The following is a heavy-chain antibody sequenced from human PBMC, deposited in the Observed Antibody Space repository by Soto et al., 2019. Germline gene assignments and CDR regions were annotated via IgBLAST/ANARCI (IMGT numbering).Heavy chain of an antibody. CDR2: MNPNSGNT. CDR1: GYTFTSYD. D-gene: IGHD6-6*01. Sequence: GASVKVSRKASGYTFTSYDINWVRQATGQGLEWMGWMNPNSGNTGYAQKFQGRVTMTRNTSISTAYMELSSLRSEDTAVYYCARGPPYSSWNWFDPWGRGTLVTVSS. CDR3: ARGPPYSSWNWFDP. J-gene: IGHJ5*02. V-gene: IGHV1-8*01.